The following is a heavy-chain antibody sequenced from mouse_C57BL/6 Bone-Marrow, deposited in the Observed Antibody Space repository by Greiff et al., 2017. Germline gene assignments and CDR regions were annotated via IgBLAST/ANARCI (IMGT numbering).Heavy chain of an antibody. V-gene: IGHV1-54*01. D-gene: IGHD1-1*01. J-gene: IGHJ1*03. CDR2: INPGSGGT. CDR3: ARTLGSSPWYFDV. CDR1: GYAFTNYL. Sequence: VQLQQSGAELVRPGTSVKVSCKASGYAFTNYLIEWVKQRPGQGLEWIGVINPGSGGTNYNEKFKGKAKLTADKSSSTAYMQLSSLTSEDSAVYFCARTLGSSPWYFDVWGTGTTVTVSS.